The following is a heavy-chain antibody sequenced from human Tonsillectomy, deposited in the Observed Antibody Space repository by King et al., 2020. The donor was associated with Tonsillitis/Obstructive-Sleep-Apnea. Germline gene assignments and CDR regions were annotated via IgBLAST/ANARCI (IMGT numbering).Heavy chain of an antibody. Sequence: QLVQSGAEVKKPGASVKVSCKASGYTFTSYYMHWVRQAPGQGLEWMGIINPSDSGTNYAQKFQGRVTLTRDTSTSTVHMELSSLRSEDTAVYYCAREALAAAGTIFDYWGQGTLVTVSS. D-gene: IGHD6-13*01. J-gene: IGHJ4*02. V-gene: IGHV1-46*01. CDR3: AREALAAAGTIFDY. CDR1: GYTFTSYY. CDR2: INPSDSGT.